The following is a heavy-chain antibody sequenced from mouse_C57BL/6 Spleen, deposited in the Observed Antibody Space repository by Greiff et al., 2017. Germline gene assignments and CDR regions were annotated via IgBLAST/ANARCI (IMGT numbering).Heavy chain of an antibody. CDR2: IDPSDSET. CDR3: ARQAQARYAMDY. CDR1: GYTFTSYW. D-gene: IGHD3-2*02. V-gene: IGHV1-52*01. Sequence: QVQLQQPGAELVRPGSPVKLSCKASGYTFTSYWMHWVKQRPIQGLEWIGNIDPSDSETHYNQKFKDKATVTVDKTSSTAYMQLSSLPSEDSAVYYCARQAQARYAMDYWGQGTSVTVSS. J-gene: IGHJ4*01.